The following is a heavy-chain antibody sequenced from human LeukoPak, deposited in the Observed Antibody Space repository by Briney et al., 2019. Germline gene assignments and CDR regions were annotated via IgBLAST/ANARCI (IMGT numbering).Heavy chain of an antibody. J-gene: IGHJ4*02. D-gene: IGHD5-24*01. V-gene: IGHV3-7*01. Sequence: PGGSLRLSCAASRFTFSSYWMSWVRQAPGKGLEWVANIKQDGSEKYYVDSVKGRFTISRDNAKNSLYLQMNSLRGEDTAVYYCARGEMATIDYWGQGTLVTVSS. CDR2: IKQDGSEK. CDR3: ARGEMATIDY. CDR1: RFTFSSYW.